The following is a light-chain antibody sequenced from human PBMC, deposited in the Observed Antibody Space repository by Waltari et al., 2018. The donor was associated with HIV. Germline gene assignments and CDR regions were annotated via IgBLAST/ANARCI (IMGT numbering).Light chain of an antibody. CDR2: SNN. CDR3: ATWDDSLSGPV. J-gene: IGLJ2*01. V-gene: IGLV1-44*01. Sequence: QSVLTQAPSASGTPGQKVTISCSGSSSNIGTNTVNWYQQFPGTAPKLPIYSNNWRPSVVPDRFSVSKSGTSASLAISGLRSEDEAEYHCATWDDSLSGPVFGGGTQLTVL. CDR1: SSNIGTNT.